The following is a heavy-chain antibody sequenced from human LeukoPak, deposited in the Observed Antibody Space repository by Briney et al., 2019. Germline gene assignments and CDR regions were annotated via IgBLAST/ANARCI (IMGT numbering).Heavy chain of an antibody. CDR3: ASETGYDSSGYYPYYFDY. CDR2: IIPILGIA. D-gene: IGHD3-22*01. CDR1: GGTFSSYA. Sequence: SVKVSCKASGGTFSSYAISWVRQAPGQGLEWMGRIIPILGIANYAQKFEGRVTITADKSTSTADMELSSLRSEDTAVYYCASETGYDSSGYYPYYFDYWGQGTLVTVSS. V-gene: IGHV1-69*04. J-gene: IGHJ4*02.